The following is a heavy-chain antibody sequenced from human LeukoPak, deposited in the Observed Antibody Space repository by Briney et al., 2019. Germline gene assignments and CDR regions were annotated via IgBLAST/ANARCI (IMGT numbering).Heavy chain of an antibody. D-gene: IGHD3-3*01. J-gene: IGHJ5*02. Sequence: SQTLSLTCTVSGGSISSGGYYWSWIRQPPGKGLEWIGYIYHSGSTYYNPSLKSRVTISVDRSKNQFSLKLSSVTAADTAVYYCARVGGSGYCIWWFDPWGQGTLVTVSS. CDR3: ARVGGSGYCIWWFDP. CDR1: GGSISSGGYY. CDR2: IYHSGST. V-gene: IGHV4-30-2*01.